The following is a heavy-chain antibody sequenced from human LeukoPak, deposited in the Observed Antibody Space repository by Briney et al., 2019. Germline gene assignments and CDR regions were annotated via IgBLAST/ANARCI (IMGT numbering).Heavy chain of an antibody. V-gene: IGHV3-7*01. CDR3: TRSLDY. Sequence: GGSLRLSCAASGFTFSSYSMDWVRQAPGKGLEWVANINQDGSEVYYVDSVKGRFTISRDNAKNSLYLQMNSLRAEDTAVYYCTRSLDYWGQGTLVTVSS. CDR2: INQDGSEV. J-gene: IGHJ4*02. CDR1: GFTFSSYS.